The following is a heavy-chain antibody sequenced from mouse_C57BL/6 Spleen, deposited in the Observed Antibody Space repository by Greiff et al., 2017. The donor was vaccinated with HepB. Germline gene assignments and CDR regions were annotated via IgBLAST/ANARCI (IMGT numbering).Heavy chain of an antibody. Sequence: EVKLVESGGGLVKPGGSLKLSCAASGFTFSDYGMHWVRQAPEKGLEWVAYISSGSSTIYYADTVKGRFTISRDNAKNTLFLQMTSLRAEDTAMYYCSRFLYYYGSSSLAYWGQGTLVTVSA. CDR2: ISSGSSTI. D-gene: IGHD1-1*01. CDR1: GFTFSDYG. CDR3: SRFLYYYGSSSLAY. J-gene: IGHJ3*01. V-gene: IGHV5-17*01.